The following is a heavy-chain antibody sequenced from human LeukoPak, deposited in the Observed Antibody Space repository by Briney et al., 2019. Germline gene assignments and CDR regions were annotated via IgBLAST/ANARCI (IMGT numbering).Heavy chain of an antibody. V-gene: IGHV3-23*01. D-gene: IGHD2-8*01. CDR1: VFGFNIYA. J-gene: IGHJ5*02. Sequence: GGSLRLSCVGSVFGFNIYAMRWVRQAPGKGLEWVSVISGSGGSTDYADSVKGRFTISRDNSNNALYLQMNNLRAEDTAVYYCAKGGYRGYCATRNCQNWFDPWGQGTLVTVSS. CDR2: ISGSGGST. CDR3: AKGGYRGYCATRNCQNWFDP.